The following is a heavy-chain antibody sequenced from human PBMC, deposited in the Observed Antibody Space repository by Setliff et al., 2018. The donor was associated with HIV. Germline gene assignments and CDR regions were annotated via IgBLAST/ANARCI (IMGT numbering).Heavy chain of an antibody. V-gene: IGHV4-39*01. Sequence: PFETLSLTCTVSGGSIRSTSYYWGWIRQPPGKGLEWIGSIYYSGSTYYNPSLKSRVTISVDTSKNQFSLKLSSVTAADTAVYYCARHPPYCSGGSCYRGRGYYFDYWGQGTLVTVSS. J-gene: IGHJ4*02. CDR1: GGSIRSTSYY. CDR3: ARHPPYCSGGSCYRGRGYYFDY. D-gene: IGHD2-15*01. CDR2: IYYSGST.